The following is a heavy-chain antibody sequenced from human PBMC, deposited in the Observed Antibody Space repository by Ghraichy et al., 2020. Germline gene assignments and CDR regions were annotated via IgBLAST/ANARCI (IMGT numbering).Heavy chain of an antibody. CDR1: GFTFSSYG. Sequence: GESLNISCAASGFTFSSYGMHWVRQAPGKGLEWVAVIWYDGSNKYYADSVKGRFTISRDNSKNTLYLQMNSLRAEDTAVYYCAREGQLSVRTDAFDIWGQGTMVTVSS. D-gene: IGHD5-18*01. V-gene: IGHV3-33*01. J-gene: IGHJ3*02. CDR2: IWYDGSNK. CDR3: AREGQLSVRTDAFDI.